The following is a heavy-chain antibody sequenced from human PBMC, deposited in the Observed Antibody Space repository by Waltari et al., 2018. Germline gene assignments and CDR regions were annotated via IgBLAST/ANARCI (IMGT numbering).Heavy chain of an antibody. CDR1: GYSFTSYW. Sequence: EVQLVQSGAELKKSGESLTTSCEASGYSFTSYWFAWARQVPVRGLEWMGGMSPHRAGTRYSPAYHGQVTLSVNTSINTAYLQWSSLKVSDSAMFYCARSYNDIWTGYWRDPLDIWGQGTMVTVSS. J-gene: IGHJ3*02. V-gene: IGHV5-51*03. D-gene: IGHD3-9*01. CDR3: ARSYNDIWTGYWRDPLDI. CDR2: MSPHRAGT.